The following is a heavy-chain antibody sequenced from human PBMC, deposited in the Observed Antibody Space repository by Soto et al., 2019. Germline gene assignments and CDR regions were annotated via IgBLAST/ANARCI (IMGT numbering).Heavy chain of an antibody. J-gene: IGHJ4*02. D-gene: IGHD2-15*01. CDR3: ARASGYSYYFDY. V-gene: IGHV3-21*01. CDR1: GCTFSTYS. Sequence: GGSLRLSWAASGCTFSTYSMNWVRQAPGKGLEWVSSISSSSSYIYYADSVKGRFTISRDNAKNSLYLQVNSLRAEDTAVYYCARASGYSYYFDYWGQGTLVTVSS. CDR2: ISSSSSYI.